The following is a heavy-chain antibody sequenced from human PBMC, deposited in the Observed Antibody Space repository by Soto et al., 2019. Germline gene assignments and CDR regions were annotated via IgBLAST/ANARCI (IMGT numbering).Heavy chain of an antibody. CDR3: ARGKRITMVRGVRAGGWFDP. CDR1: GYTFTSYG. Sequence: SVKVSCKASGYTFTSYGISWVRQAPGQGLEWMGWISAYNGNTNYAQKLQGRVTMTTDTSTSTAYMELRSLRSDDTAVYYCARGKRITMVRGVRAGGWFDPWGQGTLVTVSS. D-gene: IGHD3-10*01. J-gene: IGHJ5*02. V-gene: IGHV1-18*04. CDR2: ISAYNGNT.